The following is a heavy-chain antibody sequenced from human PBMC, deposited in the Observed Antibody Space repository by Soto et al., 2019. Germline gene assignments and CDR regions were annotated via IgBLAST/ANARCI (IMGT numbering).Heavy chain of an antibody. CDR3: AGEWAKFDTLNGKVDS. Sequence: PGGSLRLSCAASGFTFSGYDMNWIRQAPGKGQEWVSYISGFGTYKNYADSVKGRFTISRDNSKQSLFLQMNRLRPEDTAVYYSAGEWAKFDTLNGKVDSWVQGTLVTVCS. V-gene: IGHV3-11*06. CDR2: ISGFGTYK. CDR1: GFTFSGYD. D-gene: IGHD3-9*01. J-gene: IGHJ4*02.